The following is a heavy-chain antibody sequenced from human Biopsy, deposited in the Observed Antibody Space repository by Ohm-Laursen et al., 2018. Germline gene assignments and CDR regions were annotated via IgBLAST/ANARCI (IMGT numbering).Heavy chain of an antibody. J-gene: IGHJ4*02. V-gene: IGHV1-46*01. Sequence: ASVKVSCKVSGYTFTTYYIHCVRQAPGQGLEWMGIINPGGNSTAYTQNFQGRVTMTWDTSTTTVYMDLSSMRSEDTAVYYCVLASFDYWGQGTLVTVPS. CDR2: INPGGNST. CDR1: GYTFTTYY. CDR3: VLASFDY.